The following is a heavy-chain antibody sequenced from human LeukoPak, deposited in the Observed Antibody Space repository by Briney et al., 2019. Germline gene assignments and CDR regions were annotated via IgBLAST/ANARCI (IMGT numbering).Heavy chain of an antibody. V-gene: IGHV4-4*02. CDR2: IYHSGSP. CDR3: ARVNINNWHSCDY. D-gene: IGHD1-1*01. CDR1: GGSISSNNW. Sequence: TSGTLSLTCAVSGGSISSNNWWGWVRQPPGKGLEWIGEIYHSGSPNYNPSLKSRVTISVDKSRNYFSLNLSSVTAADTAVYYCARVNINNWHSCDYWGQGTLVTVSS. J-gene: IGHJ4*02.